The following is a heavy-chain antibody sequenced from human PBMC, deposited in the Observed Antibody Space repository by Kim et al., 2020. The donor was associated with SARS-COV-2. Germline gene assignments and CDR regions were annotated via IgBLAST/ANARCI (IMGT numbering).Heavy chain of an antibody. J-gene: IGHJ6*02. Sequence: ASVKVSCKASGYTFTSYAMNWVRQAPGQGLEWMGWINTNTGNPTYAQGFTGRFVFSLDTSVSTAYLQISSLKAEDTAVYYCARVGIPAAMRYYYGMDVWGQGTTVTVSS. CDR2: INTNTGNP. CDR1: GYTFTSYA. V-gene: IGHV7-4-1*02. D-gene: IGHD2-2*01. CDR3: ARVGIPAAMRYYYGMDV.